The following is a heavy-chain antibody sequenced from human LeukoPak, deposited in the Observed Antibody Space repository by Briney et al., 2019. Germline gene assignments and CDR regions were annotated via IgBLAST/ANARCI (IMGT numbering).Heavy chain of an antibody. CDR2: ISRSGEST. Sequence: GGSLRLSCAASGFTFSGFATSWIRQAPGKGLEWVSSISRSGESTFYADSVRGRFTISRDNSKNTVSLQMESLRAEDTALYYCAKDYAVGSIDYWGQGTLVTVSS. J-gene: IGHJ4*02. CDR1: GFTFSGFA. CDR3: AKDYAVGSIDY. D-gene: IGHD3-16*01. V-gene: IGHV3-23*01.